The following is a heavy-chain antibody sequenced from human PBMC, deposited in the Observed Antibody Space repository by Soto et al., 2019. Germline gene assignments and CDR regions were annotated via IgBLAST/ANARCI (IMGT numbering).Heavy chain of an antibody. Sequence: ASVKVSCKASGYTFTSYAMHWVRQAPGQGLEWMGWINAGNGNTKYSQKFQGRVTITRDTSASTAYMELSSLRSEDTAVYYCARDLTVVVSYYFDYWGQGTLVTVSS. CDR2: INAGNGNT. V-gene: IGHV1-3*01. J-gene: IGHJ4*02. CDR3: ARDLTVVVSYYFDY. CDR1: GYTFTSYA. D-gene: IGHD3-22*01.